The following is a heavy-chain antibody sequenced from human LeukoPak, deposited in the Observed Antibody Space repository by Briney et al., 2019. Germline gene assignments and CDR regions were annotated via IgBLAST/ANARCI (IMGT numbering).Heavy chain of an antibody. CDR2: ISGSGGST. Sequence: GRSLRLSCAASGFTFSNYVIHWVRQAPGKGLEWVSAISGSGGSTYYADSVKGRFTISRDNSKNTLYLQMNSLRAEDTAVYYCAKSHDSSGSDYWGQGTLVTVSS. D-gene: IGHD3-22*01. CDR3: AKSHDSSGSDY. J-gene: IGHJ4*02. V-gene: IGHV3-23*01. CDR1: GFTFSNYV.